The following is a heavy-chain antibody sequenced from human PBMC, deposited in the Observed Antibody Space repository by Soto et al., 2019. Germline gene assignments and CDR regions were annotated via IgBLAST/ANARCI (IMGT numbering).Heavy chain of an antibody. Sequence: GASVKVSCKASGYTFTGYYMHWVRQAPGQGLEWMGWINPNSGGTNYAQKFRGWVTMTRDTSISTAYMELSRLRSDDTAVYYCARGYYGDYRYFDLWGRGTLVTVSS. D-gene: IGHD4-17*01. CDR3: ARGYYGDYRYFDL. CDR2: INPNSGGT. J-gene: IGHJ2*01. CDR1: GYTFTGYY. V-gene: IGHV1-2*04.